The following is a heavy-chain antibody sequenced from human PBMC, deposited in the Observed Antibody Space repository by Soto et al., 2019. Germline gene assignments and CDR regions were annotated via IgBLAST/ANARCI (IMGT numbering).Heavy chain of an antibody. CDR3: ARDPSTGYCSGGSCYSGWFDP. V-gene: IGHV3-33*01. D-gene: IGHD2-15*01. Sequence: GGSLRLSCAASGFTFSSYGMHWVRQAPGKGLEWAAVIWYDGSNKYYADSVKGRFTISRDNSKNTLYLQMNSLRAEDTAVYYCARDPSTGYCSGGSCYSGWFDPWGQGTLVTVSS. J-gene: IGHJ5*02. CDR1: GFTFSSYG. CDR2: IWYDGSNK.